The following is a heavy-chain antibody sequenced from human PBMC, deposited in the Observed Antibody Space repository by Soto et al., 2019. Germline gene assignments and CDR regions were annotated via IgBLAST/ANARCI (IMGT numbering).Heavy chain of an antibody. D-gene: IGHD3-22*01. CDR2: IYYSGST. Sequence: SETLSLTCTASGGSISSYYWSWIRQPPGKGLEWIGYIYYSGSTNYNSSLKSRVTISVDTSKNQLSLKLSSVTAADTAVYYCARATYYYDSSGYYGYYFDYWGQGTLVTV. J-gene: IGHJ4*02. CDR3: ARATYYYDSSGYYGYYFDY. V-gene: IGHV4-59*01. CDR1: GGSISSYY.